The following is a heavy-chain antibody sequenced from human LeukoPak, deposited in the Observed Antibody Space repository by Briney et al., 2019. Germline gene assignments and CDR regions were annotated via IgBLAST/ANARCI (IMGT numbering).Heavy chain of an antibody. D-gene: IGHD1-14*01. Sequence: GGSLRLSCAASGFTFSSYSMNWVRQAPGKGLEWVSFISTSSSYIHNADSVKGRFTISRDNAENSLYLQMNSLRGEDTAVYYCAKDRNRHCDYWGQGTLVTVSS. CDR2: ISTSSSYI. CDR1: GFTFSSYS. J-gene: IGHJ4*02. V-gene: IGHV3-21*01. CDR3: AKDRNRHCDY.